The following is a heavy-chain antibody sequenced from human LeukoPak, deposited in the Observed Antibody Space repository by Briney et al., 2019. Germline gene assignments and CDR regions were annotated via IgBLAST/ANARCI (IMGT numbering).Heavy chain of an antibody. J-gene: IGHJ5*02. V-gene: IGHV1-8*01. CDR2: MNPNSGNT. D-gene: IGHD7-27*01. Sequence: APVKVSCKASGYTFTSYDINCVRQATGQGLEWVGWMNPNSGNTGYAQKFQGRVTMTRNTSISTAYMELSSLTSEDTAVYYCAREVSGSWGQGTLVTVSS. CDR3: AREVSGS. CDR1: GYTFTSYD.